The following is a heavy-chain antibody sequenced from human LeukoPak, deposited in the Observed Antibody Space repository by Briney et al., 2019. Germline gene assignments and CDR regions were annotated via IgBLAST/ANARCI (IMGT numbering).Heavy chain of an antibody. CDR2: ISGSGGST. CDR1: GFTFSSYA. D-gene: IGHD3-22*01. CDR3: AKDIDSSAYYYAAFDI. V-gene: IGHV3-23*01. J-gene: IGHJ3*02. Sequence: PGGSLRLSCAASGFTFSSYAMSWVRQAPGKGLEWVSAISGSGGSTYYADSVKGRFTISRDNSKNTLYLQMNSLRAEDTAVYYCAKDIDSSAYYYAAFDIWGQGTMVTVSS.